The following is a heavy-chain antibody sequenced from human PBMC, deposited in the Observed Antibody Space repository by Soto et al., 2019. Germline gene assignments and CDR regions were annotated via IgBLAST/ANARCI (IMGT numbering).Heavy chain of an antibody. CDR3: ARHLHSDSVHITPVSPDY. J-gene: IGHJ4*02. CDR1: GYSFRSYW. Sequence: GESLKISCKTSGYSFRSYWIDCVRQMPGKGLKRMGIIYPDDSNTRYSPSFQGQVTISADKSISTAFPQWSSLKAADSAMYYCARHLHSDSVHITPVSPDYWGQGTLVTVSS. V-gene: IGHV5-51*01. CDR2: IYPDDSNT. D-gene: IGHD4-4*01.